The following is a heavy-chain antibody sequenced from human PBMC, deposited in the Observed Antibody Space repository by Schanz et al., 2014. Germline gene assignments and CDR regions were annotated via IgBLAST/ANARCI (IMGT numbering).Heavy chain of an antibody. CDR1: GFGFSSYS. J-gene: IGHJ2*01. V-gene: IGHV3-48*04. CDR3: ARNRGSGGQNWYFDL. CDR2: ISGSSRTI. Sequence: DVHLLESGGGLVQPGGSLRLSCAASGFGFSSYSMNWVRQAPGKGLEWVSYISGSSRTIYYADSVKGRFTISRDNTKNSLFLQLNSLRADDTAVYYCARNRGSGGQNWYFDLWGRGTLVTVSS. D-gene: IGHD1-26*01.